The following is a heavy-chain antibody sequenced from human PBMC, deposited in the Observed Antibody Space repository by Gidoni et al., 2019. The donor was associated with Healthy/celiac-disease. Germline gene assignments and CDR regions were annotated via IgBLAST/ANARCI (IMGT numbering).Heavy chain of an antibody. Sequence: QVQLVQSGAEVQKPGASVKVSCKSSGYTFPSYYMHWVRQAPGQGLEWMGIINPSGGSTSYAQKFQGRVNMTRDTSTSTVYMELSSLRSEDTAVYYCARGPNTMIGSHAPSENFDYWGQGTLVTVSS. CDR3: ARGPNTMIGSHAPSENFDY. J-gene: IGHJ4*02. CDR2: INPSGGST. V-gene: IGHV1-46*01. CDR1: GYTFPSYY. D-gene: IGHD3-22*01.